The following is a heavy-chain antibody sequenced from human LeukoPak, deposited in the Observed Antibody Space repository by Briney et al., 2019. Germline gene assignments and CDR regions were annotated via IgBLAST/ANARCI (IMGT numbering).Heavy chain of an antibody. J-gene: IGHJ6*02. CDR2: ISSSSSYI. CDR1: GFTFSSYS. Sequence: GGSLRLSCAASGFTFSSYSMNWVRQAPGKGLEWVSSISSSSSYIYYADAVKGRFTISRDNAKNSLYLQMSSLRADDTAVYYCARGGSYGMDVWGQGTTVTVSS. V-gene: IGHV3-21*01. D-gene: IGHD3-10*01. CDR3: ARGGSYGMDV.